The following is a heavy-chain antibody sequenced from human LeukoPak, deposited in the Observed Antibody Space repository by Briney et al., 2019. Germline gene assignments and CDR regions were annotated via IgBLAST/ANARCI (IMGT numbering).Heavy chain of an antibody. Sequence: AASVKVSCKASGGTFSSYAISWVRQAPGQGLEWMGGIIPIFGTANYAQKFQGRVTITADESTSTAYTELSSLRSEDTAVYYCARVNLGSSGYYLYYFDYWGQGTLVTVSS. J-gene: IGHJ4*02. CDR1: GGTFSSYA. CDR3: ARVNLGSSGYYLYYFDY. CDR2: IIPIFGTA. D-gene: IGHD3-22*01. V-gene: IGHV1-69*13.